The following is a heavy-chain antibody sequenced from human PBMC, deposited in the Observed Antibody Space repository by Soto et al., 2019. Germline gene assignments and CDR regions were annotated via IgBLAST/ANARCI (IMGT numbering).Heavy chain of an antibody. CDR1: GYTFTDYI. V-gene: IGHV1-2*02. Sequence: QVQLVQSGAEVKKAGASVRVSCKASGYTFTDYIILWLRRAPGQGPEWMGRINPKSGDTNYAQKSQGRATTTSATYIDTANMEVTSLTSDDRARYYCARKHFGDYIRWWLDTWGQGTLITVSS. CDR3: ARKHFGDYIRWWLDT. D-gene: IGHD4-17*01. J-gene: IGHJ5*02. CDR2: INPKSGDT.